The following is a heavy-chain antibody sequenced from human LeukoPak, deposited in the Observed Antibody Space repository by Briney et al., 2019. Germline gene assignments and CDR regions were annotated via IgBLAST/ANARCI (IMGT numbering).Heavy chain of an antibody. D-gene: IGHD5-18*01. Sequence: VASVKVSCKASGYTFTGYYMHWVRQAPGQGLEWMGWINPNSGGTNYAQKFQGRVTMTRDTSISTAYMELSRLRSDDTAVYYCARVVVRGYSSSWARDYFDYWGQGTLVTVSS. V-gene: IGHV1-2*02. CDR1: GYTFTGYY. CDR2: INPNSGGT. J-gene: IGHJ4*02. CDR3: ARVVVRGYSSSWARDYFDY.